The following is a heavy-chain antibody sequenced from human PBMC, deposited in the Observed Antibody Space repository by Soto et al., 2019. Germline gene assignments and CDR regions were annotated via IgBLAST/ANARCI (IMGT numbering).Heavy chain of an antibody. J-gene: IGHJ5*02. Sequence: QVQLVQSGAEVKKPGSSVKVSCKASGGTFSSYTISWVRQAPGQGLEWMGRIIPILGIANYAQKFQGRVTISADKTTSTGYMELSSLRSEDTAVYYCARNYYDIFTGSLGNWFDPWGQGTLVTVSS. CDR3: ARNYYDIFTGSLGNWFDP. CDR2: IIPILGIA. V-gene: IGHV1-69*02. CDR1: GGTFSSYT. D-gene: IGHD3-9*01.